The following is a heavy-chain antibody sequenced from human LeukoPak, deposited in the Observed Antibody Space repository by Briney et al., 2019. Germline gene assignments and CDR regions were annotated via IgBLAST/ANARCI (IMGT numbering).Heavy chain of an antibody. D-gene: IGHD2-2*01. Sequence: GGSLRLSCAASGFTFSDYYMSWIRQAPGKGLEWVSYISSSGSTIYYADSVKGRFTISRDNAKNSLYLQMNSLRAEDTAVYYCARASVPAAMEDWFDPWGQGTLVTVSS. CDR3: ARASVPAAMEDWFDP. V-gene: IGHV3-11*04. CDR1: GFTFSDYY. J-gene: IGHJ5*02. CDR2: ISSSGSTI.